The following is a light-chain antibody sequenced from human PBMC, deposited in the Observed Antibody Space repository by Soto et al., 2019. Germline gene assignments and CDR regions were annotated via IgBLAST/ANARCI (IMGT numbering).Light chain of an antibody. J-gene: IGKJ1*01. CDR3: QHCDRSPERWT. V-gene: IGKV3-20*01. Sequence: EIVLTQSPGTLSLSPGERATLSCRASQSVSSSYLAWYQQKPGQAPRLLIYGASSRATGIPDRFSGSGSGTDFSLTISRLEPENFAVYYCQHCDRSPERWTFGQGTKVDIK. CDR2: GAS. CDR1: QSVSSSY.